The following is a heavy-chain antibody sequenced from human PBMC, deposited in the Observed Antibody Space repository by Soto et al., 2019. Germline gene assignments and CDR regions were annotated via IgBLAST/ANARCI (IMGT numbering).Heavy chain of an antibody. CDR3: ARGRYTYYYDSSGPDAFDI. CDR1: GFTFSSYG. V-gene: IGHV3-33*01. D-gene: IGHD3-22*01. J-gene: IGHJ3*02. CDR2: IWYDGSNK. Sequence: GGSLRLSCAASGFTFSSYGMHWVRQAPGKGLEWVAVIWYDGSNKYYADSVKGRFTISRDNSKNTLYLQMNSLRAEDTAVYYCARGRYTYYYDSSGPDAFDIWGQGTMVTVSS.